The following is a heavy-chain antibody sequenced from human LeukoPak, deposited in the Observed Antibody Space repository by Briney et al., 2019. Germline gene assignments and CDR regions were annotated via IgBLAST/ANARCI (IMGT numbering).Heavy chain of an antibody. J-gene: IGHJ4*02. D-gene: IGHD2-15*01. CDR3: ASYSPRLYPYFDY. CDR1: GGSISSGGYY. CDR2: IYYSGST. Sequence: SETLSLTCTVSGGSISSGGYYWSWIRQPPGKGLEWIGYIYYSGSTNYNPSLKSRVTISVDTSKNQFSLKLSSVTAADTAVYYCASYSPRLYPYFDYWGQGTLVTVSS. V-gene: IGHV4-61*08.